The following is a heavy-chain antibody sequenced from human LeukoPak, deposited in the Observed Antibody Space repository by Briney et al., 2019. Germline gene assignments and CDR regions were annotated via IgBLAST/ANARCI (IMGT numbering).Heavy chain of an antibody. CDR2: TYYRSKWKN. V-gene: IGHV6-1*01. D-gene: IGHD1-26*01. CDR1: GDSVSSSSVA. CDR3: ARNTGSPFDY. J-gene: IGHJ4*02. Sequence: SQTLSLTCAISGDSVSSSSVAWNWIRQSPSRGLEWLGRTYYRSKWKNDYAVSVKSRIIINPDTSKNQFSLQLKSVTPEDSAIYYCARNTGSPFDYWGQGTLVTVSS.